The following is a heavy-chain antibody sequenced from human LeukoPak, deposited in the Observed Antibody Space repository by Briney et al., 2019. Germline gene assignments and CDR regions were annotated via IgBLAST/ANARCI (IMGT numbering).Heavy chain of an antibody. J-gene: IGHJ5*02. CDR1: GYTFTSYA. CDR3: ARARTHYHGSGSYTENWFDP. CDR2: INTNTGNP. V-gene: IGHV7-4-1*02. D-gene: IGHD3-10*01. Sequence: ASVKVSCKASGYTFTSYAMNWVRQAPGQGLEWMGWINTNTGNPTYAQGFTGRFVFSLDTSVSTAYLQISSLKAEDTAVYYCARARTHYHGSGSYTENWFDPWGQGTLVTVSS.